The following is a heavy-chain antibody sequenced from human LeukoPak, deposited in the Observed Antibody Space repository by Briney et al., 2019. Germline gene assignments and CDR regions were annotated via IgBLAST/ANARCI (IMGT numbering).Heavy chain of an antibody. CDR2: IRSKAYGGTT. J-gene: IGHJ4*02. V-gene: IGHV3-49*04. Sequence: GVLRLSCTASGFTFDDYAMSWVRPAPGKGLEWVGFIRSKAYGGTTEYAASVKGRFTISRDDSKSIAYLQMNSLKTEETAVDYCTRGRKYYRILTGYYNVPAFDYWGQGTLVTVSS. CDR1: GFTFDDYA. CDR3: TRGRKYYRILTGYYNVPAFDY. D-gene: IGHD3-9*01.